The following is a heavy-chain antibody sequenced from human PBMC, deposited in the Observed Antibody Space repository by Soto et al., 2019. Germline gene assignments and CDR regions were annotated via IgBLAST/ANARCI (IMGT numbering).Heavy chain of an antibody. CDR3: AKDRGSLVVPAAHAGDY. CDR1: GFTFSTYG. CDR2: ITDSGYTT. Sequence: GGSLRRSCAASGFTFSTYGVYWVRQAPGKGLEWFSAITDSGYTTYYADSVKGRFTISRDNSKNTLYLQMNSLRAADTAVYYCAKDRGSLVVPAAHAGDYWRKGKPVTVSS. J-gene: IGHJ4*02. D-gene: IGHD2-2*01. V-gene: IGHV3-23*01.